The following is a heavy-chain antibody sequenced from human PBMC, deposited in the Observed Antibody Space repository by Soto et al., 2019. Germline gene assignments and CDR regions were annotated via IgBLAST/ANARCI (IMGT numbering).Heavy chain of an antibody. V-gene: IGHV4-39*01. CDR1: GGSISSSSYY. D-gene: IGHD2-15*01. J-gene: IGHJ6*02. CDR2: IFYSGST. CDR3: ARHLTYCSAGSCYSDFPYYGMDV. Sequence: QLQLQESRPGLVKPSETLSLTCTVSGGSISSSSYYWGWIRQPPGKGLEWIGSIFYSGSTYYNPSLKRRVTISVDTSKNQFSLKLSSVTAADTAVYYCARHLTYCSAGSCYSDFPYYGMDVWGQGTTVTVSS.